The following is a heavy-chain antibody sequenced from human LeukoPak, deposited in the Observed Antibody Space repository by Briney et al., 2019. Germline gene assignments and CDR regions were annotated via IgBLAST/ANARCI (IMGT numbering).Heavy chain of an antibody. CDR2: ISYDGTNK. CDR3: ATLRYGSGSYYADY. CDR1: GFTFRNYG. V-gene: IGHV3-30*03. Sequence: GGSLRLSCAASGFTFRNYGMHWVRQAPGKGLEWVTIISYDGTNKYYADSVKGRFTISRDNSKSTLFLQMNSLRTEDTAVYFCATLRYGSGSYYADYWGQGALVTVSS. D-gene: IGHD3-10*01. J-gene: IGHJ4*02.